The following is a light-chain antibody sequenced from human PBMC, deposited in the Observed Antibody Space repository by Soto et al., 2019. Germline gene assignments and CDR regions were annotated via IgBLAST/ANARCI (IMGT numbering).Light chain of an antibody. J-gene: IGKJ1*01. CDR2: GAS. V-gene: IGKV3-15*01. CDR3: QQYNNWPQT. CDR1: QSVSSN. Sequence: EIVMTQSPATLSVSPGERATLSCRASQSVSSNLAWYPQKPGQAPRLLIYGASTRATGIPARFSGSGSGTEFTLTISSLQSEDFAVYYCQQYNNWPQTFGQGTKVEIQ.